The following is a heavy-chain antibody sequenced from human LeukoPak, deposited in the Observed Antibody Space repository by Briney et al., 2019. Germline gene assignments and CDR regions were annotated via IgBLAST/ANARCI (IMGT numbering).Heavy chain of an antibody. J-gene: IGHJ4*02. CDR2: IYPGDSDT. Sequence: GESLKISCKGSGYSFTSYWIGWVRQMPGKGLEWMGIIYPGDSDTRYSPSFQGQVTISADKSISTAYLQWSSLKASDTAMYYCARFPNMVRGVIRALDYWGQGTLVTVSS. V-gene: IGHV5-51*01. D-gene: IGHD3-10*01. CDR1: GYSFTSYW. CDR3: ARFPNMVRGVIRALDY.